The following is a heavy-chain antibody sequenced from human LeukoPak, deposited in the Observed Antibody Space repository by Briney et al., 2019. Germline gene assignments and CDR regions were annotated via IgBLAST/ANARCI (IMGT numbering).Heavy chain of an antibody. Sequence: SETLSLTCTVSGGSFTSYYWSWIRQPAGKGLEWIGRVYTGGSTNYNPSLKSRVTMSLDESKNQFSLKLSSVTAADTAAYYCASLPPYYYDSSGYYVWGQGTLVAVSS. J-gene: IGHJ4*02. CDR2: VYTGGST. V-gene: IGHV4-4*07. D-gene: IGHD3-22*01. CDR1: GGSFTSYY. CDR3: ASLPPYYYDSSGYYV.